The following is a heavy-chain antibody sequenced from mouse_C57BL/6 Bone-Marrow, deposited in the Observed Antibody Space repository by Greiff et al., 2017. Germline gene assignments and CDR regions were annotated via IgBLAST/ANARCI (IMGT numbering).Heavy chain of an antibody. Sequence: VKLQQSGPELVKPGASVKISCKASGYSFTSYYIHWVKQRPGQGLEWIGWIYPGSGNTKYNEKFKGKATLTADTSSSTAYMQLSSLTSEDSAVYYCARLLRWYFDVWGTGTTVTVSS. CDR2: IYPGSGNT. CDR3: ARLLRWYFDV. D-gene: IGHD1-1*01. V-gene: IGHV1-66*01. CDR1: GYSFTSYY. J-gene: IGHJ1*03.